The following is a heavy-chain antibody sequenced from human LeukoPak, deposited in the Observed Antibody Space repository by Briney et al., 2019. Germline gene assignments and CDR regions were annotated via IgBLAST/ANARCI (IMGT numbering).Heavy chain of an antibody. D-gene: IGHD1-26*01. CDR2: IYPGDSDT. Sequence: GESLKISCKGSGYSFTSYWIGWVRQMPGKGLEWMGIIYPGDSDTRYSPSFQGQVTISADKSLSTAYLQWSSLKASDTAMYYCAKGSGSYHTAYMNWGQGSPVTVSS. J-gene: IGHJ4*02. CDR1: GYSFTSYW. V-gene: IGHV5-51*01. CDR3: AKGSGSYHTAYMN.